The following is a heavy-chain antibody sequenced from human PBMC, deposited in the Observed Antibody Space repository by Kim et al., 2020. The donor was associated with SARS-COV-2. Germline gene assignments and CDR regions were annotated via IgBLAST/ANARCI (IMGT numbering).Heavy chain of an antibody. CDR1: GYTFASYG. D-gene: IGHD5-12*01. J-gene: IGHJ4*02. CDR2: ISTYDGTT. Sequence: ASVKVSCQTSGYTFASYGVGWVRQAPGQGLEWMGWISTYDGTTNYAQKFQGRLAMTTDASTTTVYMDLTSLRSDDTAMYYCARRGYDGYEYFDSWGQGTLVTVSS. CDR3: ARRGYDGYEYFDS. V-gene: IGHV1-18*01.